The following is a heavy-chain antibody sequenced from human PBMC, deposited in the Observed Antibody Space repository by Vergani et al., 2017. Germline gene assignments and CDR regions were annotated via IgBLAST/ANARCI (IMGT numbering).Heavy chain of an antibody. J-gene: IGHJ4*02. CDR3: AKPITIFGVVIIQLMTLGRLGFAY. D-gene: IGHD3-3*01. Sequence: QEQLLQSGGGLVQPGGSLRLSCIGSGYTFGHFDMHWVRQAPGKGLAWVAVISYDGSNKYYADSVKGRFTISRDNSKNTLYLQMNSLRAEDTAVYYCAKPITIFGVVIIQLMTLGRLGFAYWGQGTLVTVSS. CDR1: GYTFGHFD. CDR2: ISYDGSNK. V-gene: IGHV3-30*18.